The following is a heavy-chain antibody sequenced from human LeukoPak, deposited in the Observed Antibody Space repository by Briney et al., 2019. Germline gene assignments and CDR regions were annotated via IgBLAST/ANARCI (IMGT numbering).Heavy chain of an antibody. CDR3: VKLAEGGC. D-gene: IGHD2-15*01. J-gene: IGHJ4*02. Sequence: PGGSLRLSCSASGFTFSDYAMYWVRQAPGKGLDYVSAISGNGGSTYYADSVKGRFTISRDNSKDTLYLQMSSLRAEDAAVYYCVKLAEGGCWGQGTLVTVSS. CDR2: ISGNGGST. CDR1: GFTFSDYA. V-gene: IGHV3-64D*09.